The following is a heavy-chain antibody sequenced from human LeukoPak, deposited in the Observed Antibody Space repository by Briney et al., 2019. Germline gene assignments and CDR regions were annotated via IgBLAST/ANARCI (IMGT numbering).Heavy chain of an antibody. CDR1: GGTSISYA. V-gene: IGHV1-69*05. CDR2: IIPIFGTA. Sequence: GASVKVSCKASGGTSISYAISWVRQAPGQGLEWMGGIIPIFGTANYAQKFQGRVTITTDESTSTAYMELSSLRSEDTAVYYCASIAYYYDSSGYYYPTLFDYWGQGTLVTISS. CDR3: ASIAYYYDSSGYYYPTLFDY. D-gene: IGHD3-22*01. J-gene: IGHJ4*02.